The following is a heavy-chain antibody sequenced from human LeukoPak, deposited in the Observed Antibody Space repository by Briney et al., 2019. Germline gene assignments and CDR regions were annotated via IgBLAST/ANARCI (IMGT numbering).Heavy chain of an antibody. D-gene: IGHD5-24*01. CDR3: ARSFYNTGGWFDP. J-gene: IGHJ5*02. CDR2: INHSGST. Sequence: SETLSLTCAVYGGSFSDYYWSWIRQPPGKGLEWIGEINHSGSTDYNASLKSRVTISVDTSKNQFSLKLSSVTDADTAMYYCARSFYNTGGWFDPWGQGTLVTVSS. V-gene: IGHV4-34*01. CDR1: GGSFSDYY.